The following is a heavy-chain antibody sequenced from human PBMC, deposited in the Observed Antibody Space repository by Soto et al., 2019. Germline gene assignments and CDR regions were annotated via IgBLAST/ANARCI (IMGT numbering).Heavy chain of an antibody. J-gene: IGHJ2*01. D-gene: IGHD2-15*01. V-gene: IGHV1-8*01. CDR1: GYTFTSYD. CDR3: ARGLVVVSATYWYFDL. CDR2: MNPNSGKA. Sequence: QVQLVQSGAEVKKPGASVKVSCKASGYTFTSYDINWVRQAAGQGLEWIGWMNPNSGKAVYAQKFQGRLTMAGNTPISTAYMELSSLRSDDTAVYFCARGLVVVSATYWYFDLWGRGTLVTVSS.